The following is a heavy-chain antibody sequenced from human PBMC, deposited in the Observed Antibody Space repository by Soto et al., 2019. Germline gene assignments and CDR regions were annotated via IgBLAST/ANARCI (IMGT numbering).Heavy chain of an antibody. CDR2: LTQVGHT. Sequence: EVQLLESGGVLVQPWVSLRLTCETPGFTFSNCVMTWFHQAPVKSLEWVSTLTQVGHTDYADSVKGRFTISRDNSRGTVYLQMNSLSVEDTAVYYCAKGLFNGRWYAADWGQGTLVTVS. CDR1: GFTFSNCV. D-gene: IGHD6-13*01. V-gene: IGHV3-23*01. CDR3: AKGLFNGRWYAAD. J-gene: IGHJ4*02.